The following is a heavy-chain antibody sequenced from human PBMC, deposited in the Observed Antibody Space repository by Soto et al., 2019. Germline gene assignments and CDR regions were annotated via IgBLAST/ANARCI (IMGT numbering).Heavy chain of an antibody. CDR1: GFSISAHG. V-gene: IGHV3-33*01. Sequence: QVQLVESGGGVVRPGTSLRLSCAATGFSISAHGMHWVRQAPGKGLEWLAVINDGSEEGYADSVRGRFTISRDNARNILYLQIDNLRAEDAALYYCATDDRFMVNGRDHWGQGTLVTVSS. CDR2: INDGSEE. D-gene: IGHD3-10*01. J-gene: IGHJ4*02. CDR3: ATDDRFMVNGRDH.